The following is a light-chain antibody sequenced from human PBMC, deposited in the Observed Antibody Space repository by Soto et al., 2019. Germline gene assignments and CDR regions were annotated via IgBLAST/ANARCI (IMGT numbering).Light chain of an antibody. V-gene: IGKV3D-15*01. CDR3: QQYGSAPRT. Sequence: IVMTHSPATLSVSPCERATLSCRASESVDFHLAWYQQKPGQAPRLLIYDASVRATGTPARFSGSGSGTDFTLTISSLEPEDSAVYYCQQYGSAPRTFGQGTKV. J-gene: IGKJ1*01. CDR1: ESVDFH. CDR2: DAS.